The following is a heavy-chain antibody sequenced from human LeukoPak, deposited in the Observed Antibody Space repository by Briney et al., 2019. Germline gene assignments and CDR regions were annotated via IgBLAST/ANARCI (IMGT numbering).Heavy chain of an antibody. J-gene: IGHJ4*02. CDR2: INWNGDTA. CDR1: GFTFSSYG. Sequence: GGSLRLSCAASGFTFSSYGMSWVRQAPGKGLEWVGGINWNGDTAGYTNSVKGRFTISRDNAKKSLYLQMNNLRAEDTAFYYCARGGISISPYYYGSGSYASNFDYWGQGTLVTVSS. CDR3: ARGGISISPYYYGSGSYASNFDY. D-gene: IGHD3-10*01. V-gene: IGHV3-20*04.